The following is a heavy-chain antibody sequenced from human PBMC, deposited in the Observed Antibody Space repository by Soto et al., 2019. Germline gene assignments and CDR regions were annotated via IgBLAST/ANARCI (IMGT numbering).Heavy chain of an antibody. Sequence: QVQLVESGGGVVQPGRSLRLSCAASGFTFSSYGMHWVRQAPGKGLEWAAVISYDGSNKYYADSVKGRFTISRDNSKNTLYLRMNSLRAEDTAVYYCAKDLVGYSYGTGWIPTIYYYYGMDVWGQGTTVTVSS. CDR1: GFTFSSYG. V-gene: IGHV3-30*18. J-gene: IGHJ6*02. CDR2: ISYDGSNK. D-gene: IGHD5-18*01. CDR3: AKDLVGYSYGTGWIPTIYYYYGMDV.